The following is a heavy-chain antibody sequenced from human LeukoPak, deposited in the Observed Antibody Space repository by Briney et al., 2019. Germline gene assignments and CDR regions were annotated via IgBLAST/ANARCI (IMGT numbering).Heavy chain of an antibody. CDR1: GFTFSSYW. J-gene: IGHJ6*02. CDR3: ARAPHYSNYGPYYYGMDV. CDR2: IKQDGSEK. V-gene: IGHV3-7*03. D-gene: IGHD4-11*01. Sequence: GGSLRLSCAASGFTFSSYWMSWVRQAPGKGLEWVANIKQDGSEKYYVDSVKGRFTISRDNAKSSLYLEMNSLRAEDTAVYYCARAPHYSNYGPYYYGMDVWGQGTTVTVSS.